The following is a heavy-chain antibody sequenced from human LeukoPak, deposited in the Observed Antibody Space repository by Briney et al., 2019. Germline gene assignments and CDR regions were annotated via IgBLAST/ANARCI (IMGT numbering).Heavy chain of an antibody. V-gene: IGHV3-21*01. CDR1: GFTFNTYT. D-gene: IGHD3-22*01. CDR2: ITASSTAI. Sequence: GGSLRLSCAASGFTFNTYTMNWVRQAPGKGLEWVSSITASSTAIYSADSVKGRFTISRDNAKNSLYLQMNSLRAEDTAVYYCARDLRSSGYYAFDYWGQGTLVTVSS. J-gene: IGHJ4*02. CDR3: ARDLRSSGYYAFDY.